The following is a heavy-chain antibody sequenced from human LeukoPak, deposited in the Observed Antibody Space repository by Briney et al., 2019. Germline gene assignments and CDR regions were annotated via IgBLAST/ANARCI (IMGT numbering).Heavy chain of an antibody. J-gene: IGHJ6*02. D-gene: IGHD1-26*01. CDR3: ARVVDVGATTWYYYYGMDV. CDR1: GYTFTSYD. V-gene: IGHV1-8*01. Sequence: EASVKVSCKASGYTFTSYDINWVRQATGQGLEWMGWMNPNSGNTGYAQKFQGRVTMTRNTSISTAYMELSSLRSEDTAVYYCARVVDVGATTWYYYYGMDVWGQGTTVTVSS. CDR2: MNPNSGNT.